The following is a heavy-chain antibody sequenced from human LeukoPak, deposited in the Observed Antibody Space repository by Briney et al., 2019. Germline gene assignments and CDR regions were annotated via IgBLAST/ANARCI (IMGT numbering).Heavy chain of an antibody. V-gene: IGHV1-46*01. CDR3: TRDLPYSSSWESIDY. Sequence: ASVKVSCKSSGYTFTRHYLHWVRQAPGQGLEWVGLINPTGTSSWSAQKFQGRVTLTRDMSTSTDYMELSGLRSDDTAVYYCTRDLPYSSSWESIDYWGQGTLVTVSS. CDR1: GYTFTRHY. D-gene: IGHD6-13*01. CDR2: INPTGTSS. J-gene: IGHJ4*02.